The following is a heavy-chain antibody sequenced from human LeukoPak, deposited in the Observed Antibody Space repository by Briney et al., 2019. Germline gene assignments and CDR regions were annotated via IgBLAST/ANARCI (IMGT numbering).Heavy chain of an antibody. D-gene: IGHD3-3*01. CDR3: ARANPILLDYYYYYYMDV. J-gene: IGHJ6*03. V-gene: IGHV3-21*01. Sequence: NSGTYIYYADSVKGRFTISRDNSKNSLYLQMNSLRAEDTAVYYCARANPILLDYYYYYYMDVWGKGTTVTVSS. CDR2: NSGTYI.